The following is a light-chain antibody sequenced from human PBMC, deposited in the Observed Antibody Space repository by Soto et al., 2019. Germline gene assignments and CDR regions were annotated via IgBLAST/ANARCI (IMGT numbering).Light chain of an antibody. CDR2: EVS. CDR3: SSYTSSSTPYV. CDR1: SSDDGGYNY. Sequence: QSVLTQPASVSGSPGQPITISCTGTSSDDGGYNYVSWYQQHPGKAPKLMIYEVSNRPSGVSNRFSGSKSGNTASLTISGLQAEDEADYYCSSYTSSSTPYVIGTGTKVTVL. V-gene: IGLV2-14*01. J-gene: IGLJ1*01.